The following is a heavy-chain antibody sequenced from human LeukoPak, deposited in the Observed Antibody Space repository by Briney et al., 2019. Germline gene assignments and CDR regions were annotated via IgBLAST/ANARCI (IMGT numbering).Heavy chain of an antibody. V-gene: IGHV4-34*01. J-gene: IGHJ4*02. D-gene: IGHD6-13*01. CDR1: GGSFSGYY. CDR2: INHSGST. Sequence: SETLSLTCAVYGGSFSGYYWSWIRQPPGKGLEWIGEINHSGSTNYNPSLKSRVTISVDTSKNQFSLKLSSVTDADTAVYYCARGNRGGLAAAVFDYWGQGTLVTVSS. CDR3: ARGNRGGLAAAVFDY.